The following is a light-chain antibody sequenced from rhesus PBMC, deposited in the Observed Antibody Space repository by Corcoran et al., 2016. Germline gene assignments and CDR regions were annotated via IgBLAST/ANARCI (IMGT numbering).Light chain of an antibody. CDR1: QGITND. J-gene: IGKJ2*01. CDR3: QHYYSTPYS. CDR2: EAS. Sequence: DIQMTQSPSSLSASVGDRVTITCRASQGITNDLAWYQQKPGETPKLLIYEASSLQSGIPSRFSGIGSGTDFTLTISSLQSEGFATYYCQHYYSTPYSFGQGTKVEIK. V-gene: IGKV1-25*01.